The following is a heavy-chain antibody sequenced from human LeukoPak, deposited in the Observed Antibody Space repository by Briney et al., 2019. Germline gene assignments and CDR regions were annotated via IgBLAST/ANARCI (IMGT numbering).Heavy chain of an antibody. Sequence: PGGSLRLSCAASGFTFSSYGMHWVRQAPGKGLEWVAFIRYDGSNKYYADSVKGRFTISRDNSKNTLYLQMNSLRAEDTAVYYCAKDLGYYDFWSGSPGPEHWYFDLWGRGTLVTVSS. D-gene: IGHD3-3*01. CDR2: IRYDGSNK. V-gene: IGHV3-30*02. CDR3: AKDLGYYDFWSGSPGPEHWYFDL. J-gene: IGHJ2*01. CDR1: GFTFSSYG.